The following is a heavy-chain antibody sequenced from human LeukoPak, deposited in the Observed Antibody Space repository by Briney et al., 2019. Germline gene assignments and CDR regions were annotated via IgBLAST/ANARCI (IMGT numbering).Heavy chain of an antibody. D-gene: IGHD6-19*01. CDR1: GGSISSYY. J-gene: IGHJ4*02. Sequence: PAETLSLTCTVSGGSISSYYWSWIRQPPGKGLEWIGYIYYSGSTNYNPSLKSRVTISVDTSKNQFSLKLSSVTAADTAVYYCARVFGGSGWYGSLDYWGQGTLVTVPS. CDR3: ARVFGGSGWYGSLDY. CDR2: IYYSGST. V-gene: IGHV4-59*01.